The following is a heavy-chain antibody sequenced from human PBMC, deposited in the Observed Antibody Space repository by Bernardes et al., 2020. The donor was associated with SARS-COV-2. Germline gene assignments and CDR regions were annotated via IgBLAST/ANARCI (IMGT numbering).Heavy chain of an antibody. CDR3: ASRRAGYYFFDY. CDR2: IYPDDSDT. V-gene: IGHV5-51*01. CDR1: GYRFTNHW. Sequence: GDSLKISCKGPGYRFTNHWIAWGRQMPGRGLEWMGIIYPDDSDTRYSPSFQGQVTITADKSITTAYLQWNSLKASDTAMYYCASRRAGYYFFDYWGQGTLVTVSP. J-gene: IGHJ4*02. D-gene: IGHD5-18*01.